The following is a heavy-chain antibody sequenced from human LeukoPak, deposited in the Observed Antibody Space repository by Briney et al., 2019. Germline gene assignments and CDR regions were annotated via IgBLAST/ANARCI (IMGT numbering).Heavy chain of an antibody. CDR3: AKVGIRISLIVVVFTTADDWYFDL. CDR1: GFTVSRNF. Sequence: GGSLRLSCAVSGFTVSRNFMSWVRQAPGKGLEWVSGISGSGGSTYYADSVKGRLTISRDNSKNTLYLQMDSLRAEDTAVYYCAKVGIRISLIVVVFTTADDWYFDLWGRGTLVTVSS. V-gene: IGHV3-23*01. D-gene: IGHD3-22*01. J-gene: IGHJ2*01. CDR2: ISGSGGST.